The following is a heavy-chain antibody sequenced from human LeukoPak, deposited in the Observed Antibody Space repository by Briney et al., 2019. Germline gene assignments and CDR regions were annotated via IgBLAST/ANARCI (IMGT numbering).Heavy chain of an antibody. Sequence: PSETLSLTCTVSGYSISSGYYWSWIRQPPGKGLEWIGEIDHSGSTNYNPSLKSRVTISVDTSKNQFSLKLSSVTAADTAVYYCARGPLYYYGSGGRWFDPWGQGTLVTVSS. CDR3: ARGPLYYYGSGGRWFDP. CDR1: GYSISSGYY. V-gene: IGHV4-38-2*02. J-gene: IGHJ5*02. D-gene: IGHD3-10*01. CDR2: IDHSGST.